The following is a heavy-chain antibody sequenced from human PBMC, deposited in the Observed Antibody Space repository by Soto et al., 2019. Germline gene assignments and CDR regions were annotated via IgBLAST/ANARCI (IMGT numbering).Heavy chain of an antibody. CDR1: GYTFISYY. V-gene: IGHV1-46*01. D-gene: IGHD5-18*01. CDR2: INPTDAYT. Sequence: QVQLVQSGAEVKKPGASVKVSCRTSGYTFISYYIHWVRQAPGQGLEWMGLINPTDAYTDYAQKFQGRIPLTRDTSTSIVYMQLSSLRSEDTAIYYCARDHVDTPMTNFDYWGQGTLVTVSS. CDR3: ARDHVDTPMTNFDY. J-gene: IGHJ4*02.